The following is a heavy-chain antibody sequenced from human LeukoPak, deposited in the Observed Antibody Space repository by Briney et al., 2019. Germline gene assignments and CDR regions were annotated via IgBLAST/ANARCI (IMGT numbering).Heavy chain of an antibody. D-gene: IGHD3-10*01. Sequence: PSETLSLTCTVSGGSISEYYWSWVRQAPGKGLEWVANIKQDGSEKYYVDSVKGRFTISRDNAKNSLYLQMNSLRAEDTAVYYCARDSKRFGELLYVYWGQGTLVTVSS. V-gene: IGHV3-7*05. CDR3: ARDSKRFGELLYVY. J-gene: IGHJ4*02. CDR2: IKQDGSEK. CDR1: GGSISEYY.